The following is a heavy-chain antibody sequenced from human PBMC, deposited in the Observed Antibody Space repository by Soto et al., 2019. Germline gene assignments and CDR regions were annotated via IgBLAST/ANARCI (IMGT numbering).Heavy chain of an antibody. Sequence: SETLSLTCTVSGGSISSYYWSWIRQPPGKGLEWIGYIYYSGSTNYNPSLKSRVTISVDTSKNQFSLKLSSVTAADTAVYYCARGSEVATPEYYMDVWGKGTTVTVSS. J-gene: IGHJ6*03. CDR3: ARGSEVATPEYYMDV. D-gene: IGHD5-12*01. CDR1: GGSISSYY. V-gene: IGHV4-59*01. CDR2: IYYSGST.